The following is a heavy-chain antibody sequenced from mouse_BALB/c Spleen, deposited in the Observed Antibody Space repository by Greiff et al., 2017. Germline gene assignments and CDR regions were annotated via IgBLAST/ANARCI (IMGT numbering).Heavy chain of an antibody. D-gene: IGHD2-1*01. CDR3: AMGVYYGNYGAMDY. CDR2: INPSSGYT. V-gene: IGHV1-4*01. Sequence: QVQLQQSGAELARPGASVKMSCKASGYTFTSYTMHWVKQRPGQGLEWIGYINPSSGYTNYNQKFKDKATLTADKSSSTAYMQLSSLTSEDSAVYYCAMGVYYGNYGAMDYWGQGTSVTVSS. CDR1: GYTFTSYT. J-gene: IGHJ4*01.